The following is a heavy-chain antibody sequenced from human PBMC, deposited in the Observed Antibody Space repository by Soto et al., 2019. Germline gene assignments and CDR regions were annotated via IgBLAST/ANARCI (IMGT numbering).Heavy chain of an antibody. Sequence: QVQLVQSGAEVKKPGPSVKVSCKTSGYTFTNHGINWVRQAPGQGLEWMGWINPYNANVNYAQKLQGRVTMTTDTSTSTAAMDLRSLTSDDTAVYYRARDRVAGIWGDAFDIWGQGTMVTVSS. V-gene: IGHV1-18*04. CDR2: INPYNANV. J-gene: IGHJ3*02. CDR1: GYTFTNHG. D-gene: IGHD3-16*01. CDR3: ARDRVAGIWGDAFDI.